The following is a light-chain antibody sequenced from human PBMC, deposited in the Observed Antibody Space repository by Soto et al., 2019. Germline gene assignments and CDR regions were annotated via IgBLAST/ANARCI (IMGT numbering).Light chain of an antibody. J-gene: IGKJ1*01. V-gene: IGKV3-20*01. CDR3: QQYGSSSWT. Sequence: ESVLTQSPGTLSSSPGERATLSCRASQSVSSSYFAWYQQKPGQAPRLLIYAASSRATGIPDRFSGSGSGTDFTLTIGRLEPEDFAVYYCQQYGSSSWTFGQGTRVEI. CDR2: AAS. CDR1: QSVSSSY.